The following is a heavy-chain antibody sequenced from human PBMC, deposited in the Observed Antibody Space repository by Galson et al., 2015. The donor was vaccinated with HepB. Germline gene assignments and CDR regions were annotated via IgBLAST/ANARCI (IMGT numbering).Heavy chain of an antibody. J-gene: IGHJ4*02. CDR1: GFTFSSYS. D-gene: IGHD4-17*01. CDR2: ISRSSNYI. Sequence: SLRLSCAASGFTFSSYSMNWVRQAPGKGLEWVSYISRSSNYIYYADSVKGRFTISRDNAKNSLYLQMNSLRAEDTAVYYCARENDYGDENFDYWGQGTLVTVSS. CDR3: ARENDYGDENFDY. V-gene: IGHV3-21*01.